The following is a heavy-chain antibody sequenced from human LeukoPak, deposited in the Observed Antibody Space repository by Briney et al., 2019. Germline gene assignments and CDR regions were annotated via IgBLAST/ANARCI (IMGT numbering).Heavy chain of an antibody. Sequence: GGSLRLSCAPSGFTFSSYGMHWVRQAPGKGLEWVSSISSFSSYIYYADSVKGRFTISRDNPKNSLYLQMNSLRAEDTAVYYCARERTKGGSDAFDIWGQGTMVTVSS. D-gene: IGHD1-1*01. V-gene: IGHV3-21*01. CDR1: GFTFSSYG. CDR3: ARERTKGGSDAFDI. J-gene: IGHJ3*02. CDR2: ISSFSSYI.